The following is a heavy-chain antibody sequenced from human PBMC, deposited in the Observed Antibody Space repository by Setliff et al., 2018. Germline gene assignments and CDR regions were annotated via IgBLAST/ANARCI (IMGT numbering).Heavy chain of an antibody. D-gene: IGHD6-13*01. CDR3: TTAPLAAASTC. J-gene: IGHJ4*02. Sequence: SVKVSCKASGYTFTSYYMHWVRQAPGQGLEWMGRIIPIFGTANYAQKFQGRVTITADKSTSTAYMELSSLRSEDTAVYYCTTAPLAAASTCWGQGTLVTVSS. CDR2: IIPIFGTA. CDR1: GYTFTSYY. V-gene: IGHV1-69*06.